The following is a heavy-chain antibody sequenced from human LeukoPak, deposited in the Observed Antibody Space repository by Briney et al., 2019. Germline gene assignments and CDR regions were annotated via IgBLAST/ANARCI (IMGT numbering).Heavy chain of an antibody. Sequence: SETLSLTCTVSGGSISSYYWSWIRQPPGKGLEWIGEINHSGSTNYNPSLKSRVTISVDTSKNQFSLKLSSVTAADTAVYYCARGRRRHYDSSGYSTGFDYWGQGTLVTVSS. CDR1: GGSISSYY. CDR2: INHSGST. D-gene: IGHD3-22*01. J-gene: IGHJ4*02. CDR3: ARGRRRHYDSSGYSTGFDY. V-gene: IGHV4-34*01.